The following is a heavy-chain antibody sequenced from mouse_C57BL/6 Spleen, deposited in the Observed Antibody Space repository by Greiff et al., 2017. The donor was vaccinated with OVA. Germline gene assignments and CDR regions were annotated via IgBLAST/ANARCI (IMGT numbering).Heavy chain of an antibody. D-gene: IGHD2-1*01. CDR1: GYSFTGYY. J-gene: IGHJ2*01. V-gene: IGHV1-42*01. CDR3: ARRRGIYYGNYVPYYFDY. Sequence: EVQLQQSGPELVKPGASVKISCKASGYSFTGYYMNWVKQSPEQSLAWIGNINPSTGGTTYNQKFKSKATLTVDKSSSTAYMQLKSLTSEDAAVYYCARRRGIYYGNYVPYYFDYWGQGTTLTVSS. CDR2: INPSTGGT.